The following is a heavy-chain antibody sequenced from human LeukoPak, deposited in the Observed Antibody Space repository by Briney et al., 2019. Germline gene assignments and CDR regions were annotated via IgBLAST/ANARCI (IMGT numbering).Heavy chain of an antibody. V-gene: IGHV4-38-2*02. CDR3: AREIWSGYYTRHFDY. J-gene: IGHJ4*02. Sequence: PSETLSLTCTVSGDSISSGYYWGWIRQPPGKGLEWIGSIYHSGSTYYNPSLKSRVTISVDTSKNQFSLKLSSVTAADTAVYYCAREIWSGYYTRHFDYWGQGTLVTVSS. CDR1: GDSISSGYY. CDR2: IYHSGST. D-gene: IGHD3-3*01.